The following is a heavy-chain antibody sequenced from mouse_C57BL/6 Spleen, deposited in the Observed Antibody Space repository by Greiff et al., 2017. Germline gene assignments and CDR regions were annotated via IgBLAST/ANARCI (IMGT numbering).Heavy chain of an antibody. CDR1: GYTFTDYY. CDR3: AREEWFAD. V-gene: IGHV1-26*01. Sequence: EVQLQQSGPELVKPGASVKISCKASGYTFTDYYMNWVKQSHGKSLEWIGDINPNNGGTSYNQKFKGKATLTVDKSSSTAYMELRSLTSEDSAVYYCAREEWFADWGQGTLVTVSA. CDR2: INPNNGGT. J-gene: IGHJ3*01.